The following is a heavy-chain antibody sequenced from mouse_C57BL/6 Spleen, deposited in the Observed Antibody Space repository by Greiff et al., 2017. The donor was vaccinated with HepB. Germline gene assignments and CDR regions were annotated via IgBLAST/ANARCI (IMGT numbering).Heavy chain of an antibody. V-gene: IGHV1-5*01. CDR3: TGSLAHWYFDV. CDR2: IYPGNSDT. J-gene: IGHJ1*03. CDR1: GYTFTSYW. D-gene: IGHD1-1*01. Sequence: EVQLQQSGTVLARPGASVKMSCKTSGYTFTSYWMQWVKQRPGQGLEWIGAIYPGNSDTSYNQKFKGKVKLTAVTSASTAYVELSSLTNEDSAVYYCTGSLAHWYFDVWGTGTAVTVSS.